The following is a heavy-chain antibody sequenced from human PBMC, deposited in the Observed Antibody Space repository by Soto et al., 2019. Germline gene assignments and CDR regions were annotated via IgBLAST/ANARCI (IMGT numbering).Heavy chain of an antibody. V-gene: IGHV3-33*01. J-gene: IGHJ4*02. D-gene: IGHD6-13*01. Sequence: VQLVESGGGVVQPGRSLRLSCAASGFTFSSYGMHWVRQAPGKGLEWVAVIWYDGSKEFYADSVKGRFTISRDNSKNTLYMQMNSLRAEDTAVYYCASLVRGYWGQGTLVTVSS. CDR2: IWYDGSKE. CDR1: GFTFSSYG. CDR3: ASLVRGY.